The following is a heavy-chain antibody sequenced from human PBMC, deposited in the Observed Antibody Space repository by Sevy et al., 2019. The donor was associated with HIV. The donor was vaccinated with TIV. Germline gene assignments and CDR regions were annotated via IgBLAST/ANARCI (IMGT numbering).Heavy chain of an antibody. V-gene: IGHV3-21*03. Sequence: GGSLRLSCAASGFTFSSYSMNWVRQAPGKGLEWVSSISSSSSYIYYADSVKGRFTISRDNAKNSLYLQMNSLRAEDTAVYYCARSFMVRGVIIHHRLSARGDAFDIWGQGTMVTVSS. D-gene: IGHD3-10*01. CDR2: ISSSSSYI. CDR1: GFTFSSYS. CDR3: ARSFMVRGVIIHHRLSARGDAFDI. J-gene: IGHJ3*02.